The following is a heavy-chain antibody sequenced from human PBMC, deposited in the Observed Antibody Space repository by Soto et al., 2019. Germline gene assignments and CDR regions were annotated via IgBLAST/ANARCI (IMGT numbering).Heavy chain of an antibody. CDR1: GCSLRRYY. J-gene: IGHJ5*02. CDR3: ARGKNWLDP. Sequence: SETPSLTSPLSGCSLRRYYLSWIRQPPGEGLELIGYVYYNGNTHYSPSLMSRLTISVDTSKNQFSLKLSSVTAADTAVYYCARGKNWLDPWGQGTLVTVSS. V-gene: IGHV4-59*08. CDR2: VYYNGNT.